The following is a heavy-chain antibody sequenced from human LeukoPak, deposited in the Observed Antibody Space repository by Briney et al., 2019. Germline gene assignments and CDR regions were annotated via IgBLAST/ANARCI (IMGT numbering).Heavy chain of an antibody. Sequence: GGSLRLSCAVPGFSLSRYWMTWVRQAPGKGLEWVSVIYSGGSTYYADSVQGRFTISRDNSKNTLYLQMNNLRVEDTAVYYCARGDYFDSWGQGTLVTVSS. CDR2: IYSGGST. CDR1: GFSLSRYW. V-gene: IGHV3-53*01. J-gene: IGHJ4*02. CDR3: ARGDYFDS.